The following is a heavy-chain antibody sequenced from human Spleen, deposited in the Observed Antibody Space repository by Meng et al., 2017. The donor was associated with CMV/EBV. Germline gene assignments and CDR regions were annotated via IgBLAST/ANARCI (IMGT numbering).Heavy chain of an antibody. CDR3: AGKEAGAYYYYGMDV. Sequence: SVKVSGKASGFTFTSSAVQWVRQARGQRLEWIGWIVVGSGNTNYAQKFQERVTITRDMSTSTAYMELSSLRSEDTAVYYCAGKEAGAYYYYGMDVWGQGTTVTVSS. CDR1: GFTFTSSA. V-gene: IGHV1-58*01. D-gene: IGHD3-10*01. CDR2: IVVGSGNT. J-gene: IGHJ6*02.